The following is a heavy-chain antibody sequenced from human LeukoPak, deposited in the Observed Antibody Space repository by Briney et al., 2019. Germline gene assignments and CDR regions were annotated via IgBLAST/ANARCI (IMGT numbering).Heavy chain of an antibody. CDR2: INPNGGST. CDR3: DSEDSPSNDRKWVRVRGPYDGMDV. Sequence: ASVKVSCKASGYTLTRYFIHWVRQAPGQGLEWMGIINPNGGSTSYPQKFQGRVTMTRDTSTNTVYMELSSLKSEDTAVYARDSEDSPSNDRKWVRVRGPYDGMDVWGQGTTVTVSS. CDR1: GYTLTRYF. V-gene: IGHV1-46*01. J-gene: IGHJ6*02. D-gene: IGHD3-10*01.